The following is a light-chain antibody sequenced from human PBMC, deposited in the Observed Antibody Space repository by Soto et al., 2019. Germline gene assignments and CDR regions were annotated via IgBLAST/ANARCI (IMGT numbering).Light chain of an antibody. Sequence: EIVLTQSPGTLSLSPGERATISCRASQSVSSSYLAWYQQKTGQAPRLLIYGASSRATGIPDRFSGSGSGTVFTLTISRLEPEDFAVYYCQQYGSSPRTFGQGTKVDIK. CDR1: QSVSSSY. CDR3: QQYGSSPRT. J-gene: IGKJ1*01. V-gene: IGKV3-20*01. CDR2: GAS.